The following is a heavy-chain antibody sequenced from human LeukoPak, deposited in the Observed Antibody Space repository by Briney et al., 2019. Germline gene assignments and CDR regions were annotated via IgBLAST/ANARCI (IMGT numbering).Heavy chain of an antibody. CDR2: INEDGSEK. Sequence: GGSLRLSCAASGFSFINYWMSWLRQAPGKGPEWVAKINEDGSEKYYVDSVKGRFTISRDNAKNSLDLQMNNLRVEDTAVYYCARWQNWGQGTLVTVSS. D-gene: IGHD5-12*01. J-gene: IGHJ4*02. CDR3: ARWQN. CDR1: GFSFINYW. V-gene: IGHV3-7*01.